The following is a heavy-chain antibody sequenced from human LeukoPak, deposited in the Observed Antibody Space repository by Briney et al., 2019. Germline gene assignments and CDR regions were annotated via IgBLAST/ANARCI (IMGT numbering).Heavy chain of an antibody. Sequence: GRSLRLSCAASRFTFSYFAMHWVRQAPGKGLEWVAVLSDDGSNKFYADSVKGRFTISRGNSKNTLYLQMNSLRAEDTAFYYCAKDPHSSSWYYFDSWGQGTLVTVSS. V-gene: IGHV3-30*18. CDR3: AKDPHSSSWYYFDS. CDR2: LSDDGSNK. D-gene: IGHD6-13*01. CDR1: RFTFSYFA. J-gene: IGHJ4*02.